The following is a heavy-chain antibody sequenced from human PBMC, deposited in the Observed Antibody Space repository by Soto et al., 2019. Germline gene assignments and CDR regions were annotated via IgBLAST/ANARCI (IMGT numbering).Heavy chain of an antibody. CDR1: GYTFTSYG. CDR3: ATSTTTYYYGSGSQGTWDSNYFGMDV. V-gene: IGHV1-18*01. CDR2: ISAYNGNT. Sequence: QVQLVQSGAEVKKPGASVKVSCKASGYTFTSYGISWVRQAPGQGLEWMGWISAYNGNTNYAQKLQGRVTMTTDTSTSTAYMELRSLRSDDTAVYYCATSTTTYYYGSGSQGTWDSNYFGMDVWGQGTTVTVSS. D-gene: IGHD3-10*01. J-gene: IGHJ6*02.